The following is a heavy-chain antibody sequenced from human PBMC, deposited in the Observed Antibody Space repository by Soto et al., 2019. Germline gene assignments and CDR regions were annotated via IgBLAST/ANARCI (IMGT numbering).Heavy chain of an antibody. CDR1: GDSITSSLYY. J-gene: IGHJ4*01. CDR2: NYHSGTT. V-gene: IGHV4-39*01. Sequence: SETLSLTCTVSGDSITSSLYYWGWIRQPPGKGLEWIANNYHSGTTYSNPSLESRITISVDTSKNQFSLKLRSVTAADTAVYYCARRNIKRGSPWWDWGQGTLVTVSS. D-gene: IGHD2-8*02. CDR3: ARRNIKRGSPWWD.